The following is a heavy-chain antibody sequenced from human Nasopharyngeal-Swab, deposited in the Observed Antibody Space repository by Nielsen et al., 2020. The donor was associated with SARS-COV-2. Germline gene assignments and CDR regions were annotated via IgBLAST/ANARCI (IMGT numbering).Heavy chain of an antibody. CDR2: IKSKTDGGTT. CDR3: TTAGCSSTSCYYYYYYGMDV. J-gene: IGHJ6*02. Sequence: WIRQPPGKGLEWVGRIKSKTDGGTTDYAAPVKGRSTISRDDSKNTLYLQMNSLKTEDTAVYYCTTAGCSSTSCYYYYYYGMDVWGQGTTVTVSS. D-gene: IGHD2-2*01. V-gene: IGHV3-15*01.